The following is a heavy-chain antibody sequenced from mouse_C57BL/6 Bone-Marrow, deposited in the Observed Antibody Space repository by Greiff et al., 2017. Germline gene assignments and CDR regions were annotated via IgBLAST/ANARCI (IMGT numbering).Heavy chain of an antibody. CDR3: ARVGLGRWFAY. CDR2: IDPSDSYT. D-gene: IGHD3-1*01. J-gene: IGHJ3*01. V-gene: IGHV1-69*01. CDR1: GYTFTSYW. Sequence: VQLQQPGAELVMPGASVKLSCKASGYTFTSYWMHWVKQRPGQGLEWIGEIDPSDSYTNYNQKFKGKSTLTVEKSSSTAYMQLSILTSEDSAVYYCARVGLGRWFAYWGQGTLVTVSA.